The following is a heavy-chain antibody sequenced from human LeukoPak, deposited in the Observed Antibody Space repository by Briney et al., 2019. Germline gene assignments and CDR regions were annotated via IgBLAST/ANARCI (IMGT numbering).Heavy chain of an antibody. D-gene: IGHD1-14*01. CDR1: GFTVSSNY. V-gene: IGHV3-53*01. CDR3: ARVPEGDWFDP. J-gene: IGHJ5*02. Sequence: GGSLRLSCAASGFTVSSNYMSWVRQAPGKGREWVSVIYSGGSTYYADSVKGRFTISRDNSKNTLYLQMNSLRAEDTAVYYCARVPEGDWFDPWGQGTLVTVSS. CDR2: IYSGGST.